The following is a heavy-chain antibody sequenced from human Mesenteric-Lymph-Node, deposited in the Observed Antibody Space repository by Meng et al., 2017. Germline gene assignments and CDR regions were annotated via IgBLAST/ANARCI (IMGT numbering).Heavy chain of an antibody. Sequence: GGSLRLSCVASGFTFTNYEMNWVRQAPGKGLEWVSYISSGGSTRYNADSVKSRFTISRDNAKNSLYLQMNSLRAEDTAVYYCARIMITFAAFDYWGQGTLVTVSS. D-gene: IGHD3-16*01. J-gene: IGHJ4*02. CDR1: GFTFTNYE. CDR3: ARIMITFAAFDY. CDR2: ISSGGSTR. V-gene: IGHV3-48*03.